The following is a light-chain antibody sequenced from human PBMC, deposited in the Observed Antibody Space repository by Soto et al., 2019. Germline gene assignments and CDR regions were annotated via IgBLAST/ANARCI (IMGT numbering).Light chain of an antibody. J-gene: IGKJ2*01. CDR3: QQYNSYWMYS. CDR1: QSISSW. CDR2: DAS. V-gene: IGKV1-5*01. Sequence: DIQMTQSPSTLSASVGDRVTITCRASQSISSWLAWYQQKPGKAPKLLIYDASSLESGVPSRFIGSGSGTEFTLNMSSLQPDDFATYYCQQYNSYWMYSFGQGTKLEIK.